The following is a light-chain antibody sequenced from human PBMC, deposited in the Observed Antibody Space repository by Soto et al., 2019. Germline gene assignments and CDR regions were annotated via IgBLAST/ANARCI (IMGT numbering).Light chain of an antibody. Sequence: EIVLTQSPGTLSLSPGERATLSCKTSQSVADNELGWYQKKLGQSPRLLIYGISSRATGIPDRFSGSGSGTDFTLTISRLEPEDFAVYYCQQYDSLITFGGGSRVEI. CDR2: GIS. CDR1: QSVADNE. J-gene: IGKJ4*01. CDR3: QQYDSLIT. V-gene: IGKV3-20*01.